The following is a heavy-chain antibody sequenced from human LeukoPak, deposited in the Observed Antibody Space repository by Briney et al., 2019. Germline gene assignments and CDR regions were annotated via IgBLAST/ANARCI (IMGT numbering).Heavy chain of an antibody. Sequence: GGSLRLSCAASRLTFSHYWMTWVRQAPGKGLEWVGSIKQDGSEKYYVDSVKGRFTFSRDNGKNSVYLQMSSLRADDTAVYYCASQRDGASDYWGQGTLVTVSS. D-gene: IGHD1-26*01. J-gene: IGHJ4*02. CDR1: RLTFSHYW. CDR3: ASQRDGASDY. CDR2: IKQDGSEK. V-gene: IGHV3-7*01.